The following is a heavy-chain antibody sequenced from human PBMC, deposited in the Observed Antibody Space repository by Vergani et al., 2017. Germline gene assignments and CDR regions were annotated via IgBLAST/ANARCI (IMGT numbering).Heavy chain of an antibody. J-gene: IGHJ6*02. CDR2: IYHSGST. V-gene: IGHV4-4*03. CDR1: GGSISSSNW. Sequence: QVQLQESGPGLVKPPGTLSLTCAVSGGSISSSNWWSWVRQPPGKGLEWIGEIYHSGSTNYNPSLKSRVTISVDKSKNQFSLKLSSVTAADTAVYYCARRRDYDFWSGYSVYYYGMDVWGQGTTVTVSS. CDR3: ARRRDYDFWSGYSVYYYGMDV. D-gene: IGHD3-3*01.